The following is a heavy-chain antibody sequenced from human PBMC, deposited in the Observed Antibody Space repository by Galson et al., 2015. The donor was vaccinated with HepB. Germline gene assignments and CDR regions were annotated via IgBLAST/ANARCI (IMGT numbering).Heavy chain of an antibody. CDR3: ARGGRNRNWFDP. D-gene: IGHD1-14*01. CDR2: INHTGST. Sequence: ETLSLTCAVYGESFSGYYWNWIRQPPGKGLEWIGEINHTGSTNYNASLKSRVTISIDTSKNQFSLKLSSVTAADTAVYYCARGGRNRNWFDPWGQGTLVTVSS. CDR1: GESFSGYY. V-gene: IGHV4-34*01. J-gene: IGHJ5*02.